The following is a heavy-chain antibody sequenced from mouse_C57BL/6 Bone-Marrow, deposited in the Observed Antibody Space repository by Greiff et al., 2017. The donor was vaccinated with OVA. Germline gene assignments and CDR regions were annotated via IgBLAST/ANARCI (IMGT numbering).Heavy chain of an antibody. CDR2: ISYSGST. Sequence: EVQLVESGPGMVKPSQSLSLTCTVTGYSITSGYDWHWIRHFPGNKLEWMGYISYSGSTNYHQSLKSRISITHDTSKNHFFLKLNSVTTEDTATYYCARDTGTGPYYYAMGYWGQGTSVTVAS. J-gene: IGHJ4*01. V-gene: IGHV3-1*01. CDR3: ARDTGTGPYYYAMGY. CDR1: GYSITSGYD. D-gene: IGHD4-1*01.